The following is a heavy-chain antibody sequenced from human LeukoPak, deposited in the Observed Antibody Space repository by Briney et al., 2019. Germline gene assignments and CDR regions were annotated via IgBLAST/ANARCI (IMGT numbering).Heavy chain of an antibody. J-gene: IGHJ6*03. Sequence: SETLSLTCTVSGYSISSGYYWGWIRPPPGKGLEWIGSIYHSGSTYYNPSLKSRVTISVDTSKNQFSLKLSSVTAADTAVYYCGRDGYYYDSSAPAGAAYYYYIDVWRKATTVTLSS. CDR2: IYHSGST. V-gene: IGHV4-38-2*02. CDR3: GRDGYYYDSSAPAGAAYYYYIDV. D-gene: IGHD3-22*01. CDR1: GYSISSGYY.